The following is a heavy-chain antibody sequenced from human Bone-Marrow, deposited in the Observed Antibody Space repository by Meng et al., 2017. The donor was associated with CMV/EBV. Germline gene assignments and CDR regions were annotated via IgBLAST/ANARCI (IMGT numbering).Heavy chain of an antibody. CDR2: ISGSGGST. V-gene: IGHV3-23*01. CDR1: LTFSSYD. J-gene: IGHJ4*02. CDR3: ATARYYDFWSGYYTFDY. D-gene: IGHD3-3*01. Sequence: LTFSSYDMSWVRQAPGKGLEWVSAISGSGGSTYYADSVKGRFTISRDNSKNTLYLQMNSLRAEDTAVYYCATARYYDFWSGYYTFDYWGQGTLVTVSS.